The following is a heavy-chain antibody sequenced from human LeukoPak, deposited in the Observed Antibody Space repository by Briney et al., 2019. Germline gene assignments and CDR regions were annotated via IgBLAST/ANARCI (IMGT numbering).Heavy chain of an antibody. V-gene: IGHV3-21*01. J-gene: IGHJ4*02. CDR3: ARVILMEPREAFDY. Sequence: GGSLRLSCAASGFTFSSYSMNWVRQAPGKGLEWVSSISSSSSYIYYADSVKGRFTISRDNAKNSLYLQMNSLRAEDTAVYYCARVILMEPREAFDYWGQGTLVTVSS. CDR2: ISSSSSYI. CDR1: GFTFSSYS. D-gene: IGHD1-1*01.